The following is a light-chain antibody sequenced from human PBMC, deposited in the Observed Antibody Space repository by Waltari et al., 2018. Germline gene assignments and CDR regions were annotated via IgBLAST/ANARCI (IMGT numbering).Light chain of an antibody. V-gene: IGKV1-5*03. CDR2: KAS. CDR1: QSIRSW. CDR3: QQYSTNPWT. Sequence: DIQMTQSPSTLSASVGDTVTITCRASQSIRSWLAWHQQKPGKAPKLLIYKASSLQSGVPSRFSGSGSGTDFTLTISSLQPDDLATYYCQQYSTNPWTLGQGTKVEIK. J-gene: IGKJ1*01.